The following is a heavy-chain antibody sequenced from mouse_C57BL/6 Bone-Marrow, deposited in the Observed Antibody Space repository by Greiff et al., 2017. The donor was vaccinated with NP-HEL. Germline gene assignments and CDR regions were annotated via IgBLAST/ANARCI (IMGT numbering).Heavy chain of an antibody. CDR3: ARVGGSGVLDY. V-gene: IGHV1-52*01. J-gene: IGHJ2*01. CDR2: IDPSDSET. CDR1: GYTFTSYW. Sequence: QVQLQQPGAELVRPGSSVKLSCKASGYTFTSYWMHWVKQRPIQGLEWIGNIDPSDSETHYNQKFKDKATLTVAKSSSTAYMQLSSLTSEDSAVYYCARVGGSGVLDYWGQGTTLTVSS. D-gene: IGHD3-2*02.